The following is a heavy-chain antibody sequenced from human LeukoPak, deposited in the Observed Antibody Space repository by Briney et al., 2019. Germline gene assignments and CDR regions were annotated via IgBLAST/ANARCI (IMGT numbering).Heavy chain of an antibody. CDR2: IKQDGSEK. V-gene: IGHV3-7*01. CDR1: GFTFSTYW. CDR3: AREYCSSSGCYSSNWFDP. J-gene: IGHJ5*02. Sequence: PGGSLRLSCAASGFTFSTYWMSWVRQAPGKGLEWVANIKQDGSEKYYVDSVKGRFTISRDNAKNSLYLQMNSLRAEDTAVYYCAREYCSSSGCYSSNWFDPWGQGTLVTASS. D-gene: IGHD2-2*01.